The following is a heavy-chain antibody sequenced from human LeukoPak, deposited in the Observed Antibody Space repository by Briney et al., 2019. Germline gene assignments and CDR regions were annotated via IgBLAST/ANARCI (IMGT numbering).Heavy chain of an antibody. D-gene: IGHD3-22*01. CDR2: IYYSGST. J-gene: IGHJ3*02. V-gene: IGHV4-30-4*08. Sequence: SETLSLTCTVSGGSISSGDYYWSWIRQPPGRGLEWIGYIYYSGSTYYNPSLKSRVTISVDTSKIHFSLKLSSVTAADTALYYCASSRRYYYGSSGYYAFDIWGQGTMVTVSS. CDR3: ASSRRYYYGSSGYYAFDI. CDR1: GGSISSGDYY.